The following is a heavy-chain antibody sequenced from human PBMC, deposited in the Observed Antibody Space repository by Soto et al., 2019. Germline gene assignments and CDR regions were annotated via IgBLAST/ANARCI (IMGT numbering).Heavy chain of an antibody. CDR3: ARLRAMGYCSSSSCSWFDP. Sequence: GGSLRLSCVASGFTFSYYYMSWIRQAPGKGLEWVSDITSGGSHTNYADSVKGRFTISRDNATNSLYLQMNSLRAEDTAVYFCARLRAMGYCSSSSCSWFDPWGQGTLVTVSS. J-gene: IGHJ5*02. CDR1: GFTFSYYY. CDR2: ITSGGSHT. V-gene: IGHV3-11*06. D-gene: IGHD2-2*01.